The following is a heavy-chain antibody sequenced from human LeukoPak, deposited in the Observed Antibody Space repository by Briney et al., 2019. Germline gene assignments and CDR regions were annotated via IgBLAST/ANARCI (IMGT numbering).Heavy chain of an antibody. D-gene: IGHD3-3*01. CDR2: INSDGSST. Sequence: PGGSLRLSCAASGFTFSSYWMHWVRQAPGKGLVWVSRINSDGSSTSYADSVKGRFTISRDNAKNTLYLQTNSLRAEDTAVYYCARQAYQYYDFWSGCHDYWGQGTLVTVSS. J-gene: IGHJ4*02. V-gene: IGHV3-74*01. CDR1: GFTFSSYW. CDR3: ARQAYQYYDFWSGCHDY.